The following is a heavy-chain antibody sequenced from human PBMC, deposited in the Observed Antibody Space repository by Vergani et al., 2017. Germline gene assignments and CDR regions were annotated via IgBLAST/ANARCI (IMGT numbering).Heavy chain of an antibody. D-gene: IGHD6-19*01. V-gene: IGHV4-59*11. J-gene: IGHJ5*02. CDR2: IHYSENT. Sequence: QVQLQESGPGLVKSSETLSLTCSVSFDSIRNLYCNWIRQPPAKGLDGIGSIHYSENTNYNPSLKTRVTISVDTSKNQFSLTLTSVTAADTAVYYCASYTHSGQRADRWGQGSLVTVTS. CDR3: ASYTHSGQRADR. CDR1: FDSIRNLY.